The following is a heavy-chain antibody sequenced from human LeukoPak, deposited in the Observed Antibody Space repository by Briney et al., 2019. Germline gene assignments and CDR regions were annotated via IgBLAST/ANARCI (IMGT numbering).Heavy chain of an antibody. CDR2: MIPNSGNT. CDR1: GYTFTGYY. CDR3: ARGRYYDSSGLIDY. J-gene: IGHJ4*02. V-gene: IGHV1-8*03. D-gene: IGHD3-22*01. Sequence: ASVKVSCKASGYTFTGYYMHWVRQATGQGLEWMGWMIPNSGNTGYAQKFQGRVTITRNTSISTAYLELSSLRSEDTAVYYCARGRYYDSSGLIDYWGQGTLVTVSS.